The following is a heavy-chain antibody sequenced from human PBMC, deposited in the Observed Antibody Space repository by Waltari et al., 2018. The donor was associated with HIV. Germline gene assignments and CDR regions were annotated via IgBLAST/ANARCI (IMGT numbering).Heavy chain of an antibody. J-gene: IGHJ6*02. Sequence: QVQLQQWGAGLLKPSETLSLTCAVYGGSFSGYYWSWIRQPPGKGLEWIGEINHSGSTNYNPSLKSRVTISVDTSKNQFSLKLSSVTAADTAVYYCARLQPRGYYYGMDVWGQGTTVTVSS. V-gene: IGHV4-34*01. D-gene: IGHD3-10*01. CDR1: GGSFSGYY. CDR2: INHSGST. CDR3: ARLQPRGYYYGMDV.